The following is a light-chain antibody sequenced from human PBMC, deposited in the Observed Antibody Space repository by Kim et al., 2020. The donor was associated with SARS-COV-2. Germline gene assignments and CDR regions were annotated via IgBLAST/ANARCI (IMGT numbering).Light chain of an antibody. Sequence: GQRSPICCSGGISNRGSTTLNSYQQFPRAAPKLLIYRSDHRPSGVPVRFAGSESGTSASLAISGLHSGDEADYYCATWDDSLNRPVFCGETQLTVL. CDR2: RSD. J-gene: IGLJ2*01. CDR3: ATWDDSLNRPV. V-gene: IGLV1-44*01. CDR1: ISNRGSTT.